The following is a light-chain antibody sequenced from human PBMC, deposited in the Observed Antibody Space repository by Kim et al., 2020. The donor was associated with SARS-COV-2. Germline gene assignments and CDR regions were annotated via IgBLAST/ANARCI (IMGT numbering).Light chain of an antibody. CDR2: GAS. V-gene: IGKV3-20*01. Sequence: EIVLTQSPGTLSLSPGDRATLSCRASQSVTSSYLAWYQQKPGQAPRLLIYGASSRATGIPHRFIGSGSGTDFTLTISRLEPEDFAVYYCQQYGNSPYTFGQGTKLEI. J-gene: IGKJ2*01. CDR1: QSVTSSY. CDR3: QQYGNSPYT.